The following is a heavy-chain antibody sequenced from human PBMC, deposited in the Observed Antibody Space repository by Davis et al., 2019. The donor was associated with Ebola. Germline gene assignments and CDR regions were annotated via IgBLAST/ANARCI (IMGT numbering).Heavy chain of an antibody. J-gene: IGHJ6*03. CDR3: ARGASTAMVNYYYYYYMDV. D-gene: IGHD5-18*01. CDR1: GYTFTSYD. V-gene: IGHV1-8*01. Sequence: ASVKVSCKASGYTFTSYDINWVRQATGQGLEWMGWMNPNSGNTGYAQKFQGRVTMTRNTSISTAYMELSSLRSEDTAVYYCARGASTAMVNYYYYYYMDVWGKGTTVTVSS. CDR2: MNPNSGNT.